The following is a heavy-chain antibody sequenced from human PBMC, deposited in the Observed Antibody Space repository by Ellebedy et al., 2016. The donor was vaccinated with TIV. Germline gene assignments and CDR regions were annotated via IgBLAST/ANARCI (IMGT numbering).Heavy chain of an antibody. CDR3: ARVLRTMVRGVMTWYMDV. Sequence: GESLKISXTASGVIFNNYDMVWVRQAPGKGLEWVSSISGSSSHIYYADSLKGRFTISRDNANNSLYLQLEGLRAEDTAVYYCARVLRTMVRGVMTWYMDVWGKGTTVTVSS. V-gene: IGHV3-21*01. D-gene: IGHD3-10*01. CDR1: GVIFNNYD. CDR2: ISGSSSHI. J-gene: IGHJ6*03.